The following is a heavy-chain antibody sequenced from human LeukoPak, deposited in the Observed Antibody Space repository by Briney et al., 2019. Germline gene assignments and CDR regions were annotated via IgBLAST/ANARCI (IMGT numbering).Heavy chain of an antibody. Sequence: PGRSLRLSCAASGFTFDDYAMHWVRQAPGKGLEWVSGITWNSDNIEYADSVKGRFTISRDNAKNSLYLQMNSLRAEDTALYYCAKGAAAENWAPAHYWGQGTLVTVSS. V-gene: IGHV3-9*01. CDR1: GFTFDDYA. CDR2: ITWNSDNI. J-gene: IGHJ4*02. CDR3: AKGAAAENWAPAHY. D-gene: IGHD6-13*01.